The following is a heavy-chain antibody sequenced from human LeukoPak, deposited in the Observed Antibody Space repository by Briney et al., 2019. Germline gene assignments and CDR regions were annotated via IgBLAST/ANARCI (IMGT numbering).Heavy chain of an antibody. D-gene: IGHD3-10*01. CDR2: INPNSGGT. Sequence: GASVKVSCKASGYTFTGYYMHWVRQAPGQGLEWMGWINPNSGGTNYAQKFQGWVTMTRDTSISTAYMELNSLRAEDTAVYYCATWYYYGSEFDYWGQGTLVTVSS. V-gene: IGHV1-2*04. CDR3: ATWYYYGSEFDY. J-gene: IGHJ4*02. CDR1: GYTFTGYY.